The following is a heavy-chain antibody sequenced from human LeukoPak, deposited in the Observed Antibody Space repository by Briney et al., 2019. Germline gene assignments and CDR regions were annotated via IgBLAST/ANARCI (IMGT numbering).Heavy chain of an antibody. CDR1: GFTFSSYT. J-gene: IGHJ6*03. Sequence: GGSLRLSCAASGFTFSSYTMIWVRQAPGKGLEWVSSISTSSGFLYYGDSVRGRFTISRDNAKNSLYLQMNSLRAEDTAVYYCAKGGAAAGIHYYYYMDVWGKGTTVTVSS. D-gene: IGHD6-13*01. CDR2: ISTSSGFL. CDR3: AKGGAAAGIHYYYYMDV. V-gene: IGHV3-21*01.